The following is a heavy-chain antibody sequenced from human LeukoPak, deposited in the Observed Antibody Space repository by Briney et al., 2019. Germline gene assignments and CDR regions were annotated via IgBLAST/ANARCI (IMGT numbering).Heavy chain of an antibody. CDR3: AKSLAVPGSPDY. D-gene: IGHD6-19*01. J-gene: IGHJ4*02. V-gene: IGHV3-23*01. CDR2: VGGSGGNT. Sequence: PGGSLRLSCAASGFTFTNSAMTWVRQAPGKGLEWVSTVGGSGGNTYYADSVKGRFTISRDNSENTLYPQMNSLRAQDTAVYYCAKSLAVPGSPDYWGQGTLVTVSS. CDR1: GFTFTNSA.